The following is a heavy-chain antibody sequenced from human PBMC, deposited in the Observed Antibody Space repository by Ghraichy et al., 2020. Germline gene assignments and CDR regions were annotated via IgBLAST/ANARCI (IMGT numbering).Heavy chain of an antibody. D-gene: IGHD6-19*01. CDR1: GFTFSSYS. CDR2: ISISSSII. V-gene: IGHV3-48*02. J-gene: IGHJ4*02. Sequence: GGSLRLSCAVSGFTFSSYSMSWVRLAPGKGLEWISYISISSSIIYYADSVKGRFTISRDNAKNSLYLQMNSLRDEDTAVYYCARDRREIAPWQWLIDYWGQGAQVTVFS. CDR3: ARDRREIAPWQWLIDY.